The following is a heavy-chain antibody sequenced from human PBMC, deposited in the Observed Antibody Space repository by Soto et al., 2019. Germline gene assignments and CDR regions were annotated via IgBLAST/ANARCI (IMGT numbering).Heavy chain of an antibody. V-gene: IGHV1-18*01. CDR2: ISAYNGNT. Sequence: ASVKVSCKASGYTFTSYGISWERQAPGQGLEWMGWISAYNGNTNYAQKLQGRVTMTTDTSTSTAYMELRSLRSDDTAVYYCARTPGDYYYYYGMDVWGQGTTVTVSS. D-gene: IGHD4-17*01. J-gene: IGHJ6*02. CDR3: ARTPGDYYYYYGMDV. CDR1: GYTFTSYG.